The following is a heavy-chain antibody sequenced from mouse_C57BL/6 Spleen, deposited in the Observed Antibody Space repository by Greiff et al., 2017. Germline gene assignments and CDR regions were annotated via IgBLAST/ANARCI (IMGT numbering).Heavy chain of an antibody. CDR3: ARDNGFITTVVEGMDY. CDR1: GFTFSSYA. Sequence: EVQVVESGGGLVKPGGSLKLSCAASGFTFSSYAMSWVRQTPEKRLAWVATISDGGSYTYYPDNVKGRFTISRDNAKNNLYLQMSHLKSEDTAMYYCARDNGFITTVVEGMDYWGQGTSVTVSS. J-gene: IGHJ4*01. D-gene: IGHD1-1*01. CDR2: ISDGGSYT. V-gene: IGHV5-4*01.